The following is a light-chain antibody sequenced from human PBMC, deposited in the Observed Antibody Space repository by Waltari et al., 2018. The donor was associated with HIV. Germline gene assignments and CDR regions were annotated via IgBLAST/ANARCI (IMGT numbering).Light chain of an antibody. J-gene: IGKJ1*01. CDR2: GAS. Sequence: EIVMTQSPATLSVSPGESATLSCRASQSVSSNLAWYQQKPGQAPRLLISGASIRATGIPARFSGSGSGTEFTLTISSLQSEDFAFYYCQHYNNWPRTFGQGTKVEIK. V-gene: IGKV3-15*01. CDR3: QHYNNWPRT. CDR1: QSVSSN.